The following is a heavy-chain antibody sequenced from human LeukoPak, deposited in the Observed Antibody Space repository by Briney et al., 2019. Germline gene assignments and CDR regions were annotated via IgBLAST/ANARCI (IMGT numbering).Heavy chain of an antibody. V-gene: IGHV4-34*01. CDR3: ATYSGSYFWDY. D-gene: IGHD1-26*01. CDR2: TNHSGST. CDR1: GGSFSGYY. Sequence: SETLSLTCAVYGGSFSGYYWSWIRQPPGKGLEWIGETNHSGSTNYNPSLKSRVTISVDTSKNQFSLKLSSVTAADTAVYYCATYSGSYFWDYWGQGTLVTVSS. J-gene: IGHJ4*02.